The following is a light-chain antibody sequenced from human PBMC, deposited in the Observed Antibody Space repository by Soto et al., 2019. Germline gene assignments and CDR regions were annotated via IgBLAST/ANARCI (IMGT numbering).Light chain of an antibody. J-gene: IGKJ3*01. V-gene: IGKV1-27*01. Sequence: DIQMTQSPPSLSASVGDRVTITCRASQDIRNFVAWYQQKPAKAPKLLIYAASTLQSGVPSRFSGSGSGTDFTLTINSLQPEDVATYSCQKYSSVPVFGPGTKVEIK. CDR2: AAS. CDR1: QDIRNF. CDR3: QKYSSVPV.